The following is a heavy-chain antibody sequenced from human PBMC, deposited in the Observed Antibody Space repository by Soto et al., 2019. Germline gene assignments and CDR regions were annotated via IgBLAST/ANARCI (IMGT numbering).Heavy chain of an antibody. J-gene: IGHJ6*02. V-gene: IGHV1-8*01. CDR2: MNPNSGNT. Sequence: ASVKVSCKASGYTFTSYDINWVRQATGQGLEWMGWMNPNSGNTGYAQKFQGRVTMTRNTSISTAYMELNSLRAEDTAVYYCAKDHYDFWSGFSGRDYYYGMDVWGQGTTVTVSS. CDR1: GYTFTSYD. CDR3: AKDHYDFWSGFSGRDYYYGMDV. D-gene: IGHD3-3*01.